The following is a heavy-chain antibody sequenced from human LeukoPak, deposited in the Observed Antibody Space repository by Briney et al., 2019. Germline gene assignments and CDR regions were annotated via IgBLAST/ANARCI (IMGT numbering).Heavy chain of an antibody. V-gene: IGHV3-23*01. Sequence: PGGSLSLSCAASGFTFSSYAMSWVRQAPGKGLEWVSAISGSGGSTYYADSVKGRFTISRDNSKNTLYLQMNSLRAEDTAVYYCAKGKISGGSCYLDYWGQGTLGTVSS. CDR3: AKGKISGGSCYLDY. CDR1: GFTFSSYA. D-gene: IGHD2-15*01. CDR2: ISGSGGST. J-gene: IGHJ4*02.